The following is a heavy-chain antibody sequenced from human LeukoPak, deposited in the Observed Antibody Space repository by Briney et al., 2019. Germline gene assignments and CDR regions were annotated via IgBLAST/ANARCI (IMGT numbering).Heavy chain of an antibody. J-gene: IGHJ5*02. V-gene: IGHV1-18*01. D-gene: IGHD2-2*01. CDR3: ARVGSGTYQLVFDP. CDR1: GYTFTNYG. Sequence: ASVKVSCKASGYTFTNYGISWVRQAPGQGPEWMGWISAYNGNTNYAQKLQGRVTMTTDTSTSTAYMELRSLRSDDTAVYYCARVGSGTYQLVFDPWGQGTLVTVSS. CDR2: ISAYNGNT.